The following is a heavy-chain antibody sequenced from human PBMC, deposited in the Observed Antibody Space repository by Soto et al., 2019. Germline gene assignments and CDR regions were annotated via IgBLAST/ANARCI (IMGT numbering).Heavy chain of an antibody. Sequence: QVQLQESGPGLVKPSETLSLTCSVSGGSVSSGGYYWSWIRQPPGKGLEWIGCIYYSGRTDYNPSLKSRVTMSLDKSKNQFSLKLNSVTAADTAVYFCARAGSYRYFDYWGQGTLVTVSS. J-gene: IGHJ4*02. CDR1: GGSVSSGGYY. CDR2: IYYSGRT. CDR3: ARAGSYRYFDY. V-gene: IGHV4-61*08. D-gene: IGHD3-10*01.